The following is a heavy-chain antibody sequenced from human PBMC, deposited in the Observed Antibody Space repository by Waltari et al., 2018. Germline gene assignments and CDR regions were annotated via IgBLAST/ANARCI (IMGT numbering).Heavy chain of an antibody. V-gene: IGHV3-33*01. J-gene: IGHJ4*02. CDR1: GFTFSSYG. D-gene: IGHD2-15*01. CDR3: ARGPREDGADLDY. CDR2: IWYNGSNK. Sequence: QVQLVESGGGVVQPGRSLRLSCAASGFTFSSYGMHWVRQAPGKGLEWVAGKGLDGVAVIWYNGSNKYYADSVKGRFTISRDNSKNPLYLQMNSLGAEDTAVYYCARGPREDGADLDYWGQGTLVTVSS.